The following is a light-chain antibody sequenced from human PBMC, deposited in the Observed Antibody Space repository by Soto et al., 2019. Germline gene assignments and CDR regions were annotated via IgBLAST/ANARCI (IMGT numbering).Light chain of an antibody. V-gene: IGLV2-14*03. J-gene: IGLJ1*01. CDR3: SSYTGSSTYV. CDR1: SSDVGGYNY. Sequence: QSVLTQPASVSGSPGQSITISCTGTSSDVGGYNYVSWYQQYPGKAPKLMIYDVSNRPSGVSNRFSGSKSGHTASLTISGLQAEDEADYFCSSYTGSSTYVFGTGTKVT. CDR2: DVS.